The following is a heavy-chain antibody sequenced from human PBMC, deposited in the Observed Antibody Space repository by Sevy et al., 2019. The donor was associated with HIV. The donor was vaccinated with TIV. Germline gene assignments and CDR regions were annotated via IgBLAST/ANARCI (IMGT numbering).Heavy chain of an antibody. V-gene: IGHV3-30*04. CDR3: ARDRIPGIVVVLPTFDY. CDR2: MSFDGSNK. CDR1: GFIFSSYA. J-gene: IGHJ4*02. Sequence: GGSLRLSCAASGFIFSSYAMHWVRQAPGKGLEWVAVMSFDGSNKYYADSVKGRFTISRDNSKKTLYLQMNSLRTEDTAVYYCARDRIPGIVVVLPTFDYWGQGTLVTVSS. D-gene: IGHD2-15*01.